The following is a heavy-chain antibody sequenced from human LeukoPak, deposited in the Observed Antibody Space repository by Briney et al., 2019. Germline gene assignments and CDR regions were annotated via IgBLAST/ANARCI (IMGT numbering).Heavy chain of an antibody. CDR3: ARADSSGWYSWFDP. J-gene: IGHJ5*02. CDR2: ISGSGGST. V-gene: IGHV3-23*01. D-gene: IGHD6-19*01. Sequence: GGSLRLSCAASGFTFSSYAMSWVRQAPGKGLEWVSAISGSGGSTYYADSVKGRFTISRDNAKNSLYLQMNSLRAEDTAVYYCARADSSGWYSWFDPWGQGTLVTVSS. CDR1: GFTFSSYA.